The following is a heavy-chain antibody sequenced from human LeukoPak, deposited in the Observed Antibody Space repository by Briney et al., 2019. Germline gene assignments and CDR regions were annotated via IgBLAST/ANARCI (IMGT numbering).Heavy chain of an antibody. J-gene: IGHJ1*01. V-gene: IGHV1-18*01. CDR3: ARAGISMAGTKYFHH. CDR1: GYTFTSYG. Sequence: ASVKVSCKASGYTFTSYGISWVRQAPGQGLEWMGWISDYNGNTNYAQKLQGRVTMTTDTSTSTAYMELRSLRSDDTAMYYCARAGISMAGTKYFHHWGQGTLVTVSS. CDR2: ISDYNGNT. D-gene: IGHD6-19*01.